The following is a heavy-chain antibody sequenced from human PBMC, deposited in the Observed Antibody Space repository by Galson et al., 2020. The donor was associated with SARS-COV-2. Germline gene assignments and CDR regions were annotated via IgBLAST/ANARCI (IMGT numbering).Heavy chain of an antibody. J-gene: IGHJ4*02. CDR3: SSRLSFGAPDYFDF. D-gene: IGHD3-10*01. Sequence: PSETLSLTCTVSGGTINNPVYHWGWTSPPPGQGLEWSRSINYTGRTYYNPSLKRRVTMSVDTSKNQFSLKLCSLTAADTAVYYCSSRLSFGAPDYFDFWGQGALVTVSS. CDR2: INYTGRT. V-gene: IGHV4-39*01. CDR1: GGTINNPVYH.